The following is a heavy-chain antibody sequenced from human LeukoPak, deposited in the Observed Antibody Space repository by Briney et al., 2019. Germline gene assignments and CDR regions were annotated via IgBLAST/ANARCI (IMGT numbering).Heavy chain of an antibody. CDR3: AREGYSSSSSDY. Sequence: AGGSLRLSCAASGFTLSDSVMSWVRQAPGKGLEWVSGINWNGGSTGYADSVKGRFTISRDNAKNSLYLQMNSLRAEDTALYYCAREGYSSSSSDYWGQGTLVTVSS. D-gene: IGHD6-6*01. CDR2: INWNGGST. J-gene: IGHJ4*02. CDR1: GFTLSDSV. V-gene: IGHV3-20*04.